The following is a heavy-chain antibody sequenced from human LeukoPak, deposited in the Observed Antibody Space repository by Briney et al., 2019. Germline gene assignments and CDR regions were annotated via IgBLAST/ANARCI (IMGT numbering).Heavy chain of an antibody. D-gene: IGHD3-22*01. V-gene: IGHV3-53*01. CDR2: IYSGGST. Sequence: PGGSLRLSCAASGFTVSSNYMNWVRQAPGKGLEWVSVIYSGGSTFYADSVEGRFTISRDNSNNTLYLQMNSLRAEDTAMYYCASEYYHDSGGEDAFDTWGPGTMVTVSS. J-gene: IGHJ3*02. CDR3: ASEYYHDSGGEDAFDT. CDR1: GFTVSSNY.